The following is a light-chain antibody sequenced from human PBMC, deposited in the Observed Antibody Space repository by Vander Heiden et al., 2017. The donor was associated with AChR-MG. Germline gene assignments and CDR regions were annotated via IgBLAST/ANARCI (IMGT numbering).Light chain of an antibody. CDR1: QSTSPS. CDR2: AAS. Sequence: DIEITQFPSSLSAPVADTFPNTCRASQSTSPSLIWYQQQPRKAPKLLIYAASTLQSGVPSRFSGSGSGTDFTLTISGRQPADFATYFCQRSYCSPLFTFGPGTKLEVK. V-gene: IGKV1-39*01. CDR3: QRSYCSPLFT. J-gene: IGKJ2*01.